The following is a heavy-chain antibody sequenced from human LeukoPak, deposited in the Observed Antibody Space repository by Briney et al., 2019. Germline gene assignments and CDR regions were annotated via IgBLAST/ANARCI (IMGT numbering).Heavy chain of an antibody. D-gene: IGHD6-19*01. CDR3: AKALTIAVAGTFDY. Sequence: GGSLRLSCAASGFNFGVYAMTWVRQAPAQGLEWVSTIGGIDGAAHYADSVKGRFTISRDNSKSALYLQMNSLRAEDTAVYYCAKALTIAVAGTFDYWGQGTLVTVSS. CDR1: GFNFGVYA. CDR2: IGGIDGAA. V-gene: IGHV3-23*01. J-gene: IGHJ4*02.